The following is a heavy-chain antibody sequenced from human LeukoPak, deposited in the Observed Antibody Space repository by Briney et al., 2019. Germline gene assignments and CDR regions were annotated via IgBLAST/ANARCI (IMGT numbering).Heavy chain of an antibody. V-gene: IGHV3-21*01. CDR2: ISSSSSYI. D-gene: IGHD2-15*01. CDR1: GFTFSSYS. J-gene: IGHJ1*01. Sequence: GGSLRLSCAASGFTFSSYSMNWVRQAPGKGLEWVSSISSSSSYIYYADSVKGRFTISRDNAKNSLYLQMNSPRAEDTAVYYCARPDIVVVVAAAIQHWGQGTLVTVSS. CDR3: ARPDIVVVVAAAIQH.